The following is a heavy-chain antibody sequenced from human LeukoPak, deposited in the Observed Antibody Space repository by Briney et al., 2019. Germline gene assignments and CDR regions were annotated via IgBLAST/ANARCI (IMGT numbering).Heavy chain of an antibody. CDR1: GFTFSGSA. CDR2: IRSKANSYAT. Sequence: GGSLRLSCAASGFTFSGSAMHWVRQASGKVLEWVGRIRSKANSYATAYAASVKVRFTISRNDSKNTAYLQMISLKTEDTALYYRTGNSDTDMVNYWGQGTLVTVSS. J-gene: IGHJ4*02. CDR3: TGNSDTDMVNY. V-gene: IGHV3-73*01. D-gene: IGHD5-18*01.